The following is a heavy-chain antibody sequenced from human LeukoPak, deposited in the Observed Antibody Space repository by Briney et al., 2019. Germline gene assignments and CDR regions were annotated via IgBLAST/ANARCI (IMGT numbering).Heavy chain of an antibody. J-gene: IGHJ4*02. Sequence: GGSLRLSCSASGFTFSSYNMHWVRQAPGKGLEYASTISSNGGGTFYADSVKGRFTISRDNSKNTLYLQMSSLKTEDTAVFYCVKGGGSSSFSYWGQGTLVTVSS. D-gene: IGHD6-6*01. V-gene: IGHV3-64D*09. CDR2: ISSNGGGT. CDR1: GFTFSSYN. CDR3: VKGGGSSSFSY.